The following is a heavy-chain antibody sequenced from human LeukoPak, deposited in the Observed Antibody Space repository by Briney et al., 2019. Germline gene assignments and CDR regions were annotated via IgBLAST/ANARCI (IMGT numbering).Heavy chain of an antibody. Sequence: AGGSLRLSCAASGFTFSNYRMNWVRQAPGKGLEWVSCITPSSGYIYYADSVKGRFTISRDNAKSSLHLQMNSLRAEDAAVYYCARGAGAGFDYWGQGTLVTVSS. CDR3: ARGAGAGFDY. J-gene: IGHJ4*02. CDR1: GFTFSNYR. V-gene: IGHV3-21*01. D-gene: IGHD6-19*01. CDR2: ITPSSGYI.